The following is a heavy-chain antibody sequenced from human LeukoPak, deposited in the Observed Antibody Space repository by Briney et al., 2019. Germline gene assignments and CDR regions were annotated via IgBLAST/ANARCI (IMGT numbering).Heavy chain of an antibody. Sequence: GGSLRLSCAASGSTFSSYGMHWVRQAPGKGLEWVAVIWYDGSNKYYADSVKGRFTISRDSSKNTLYLQMNSLRAEDTAVYYCAREGYSYGREKYDYWGQGTLVTVSS. J-gene: IGHJ4*02. CDR2: IWYDGSNK. V-gene: IGHV3-33*01. D-gene: IGHD5-18*01. CDR1: GSTFSSYG. CDR3: AREGYSYGREKYDY.